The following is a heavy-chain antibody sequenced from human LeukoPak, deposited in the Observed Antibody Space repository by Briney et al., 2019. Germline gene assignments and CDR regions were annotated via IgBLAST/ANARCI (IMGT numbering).Heavy chain of an antibody. D-gene: IGHD2-21*02. V-gene: IGHV3-21*01. J-gene: IGHJ6*02. CDR2: ISSTSSYI. CDR1: GFAFSDFW. CDR3: ARVRCGGDCYNTPSYYYGLDV. Sequence: PGGALRLSCAASGFAFSDFWMSWGRQAPGKGLEWVSSISSTSSYIYYADSVKGRFTISRDNAKNSLFLQMNNLRAEDTAVYYCARVRCGGDCYNTPSYYYGLDVWGQGTTVTVSS.